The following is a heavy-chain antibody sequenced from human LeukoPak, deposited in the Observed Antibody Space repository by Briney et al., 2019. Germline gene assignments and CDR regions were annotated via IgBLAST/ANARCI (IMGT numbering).Heavy chain of an antibody. V-gene: IGHV3-23*01. CDR3: AKDLLAATIDYYFDY. Sequence: GGSLRLSCAASGFTFSIDAVSWVRQAPGEGREWVGVISGSGGRTYYADSGKGRFTISRDNSNNTLYVQMNSLSAEDTAVYYCAKDLLAATIDYYFDYWGQGTLVTVSS. CDR2: ISGSGGRT. D-gene: IGHD5-12*01. J-gene: IGHJ4*02. CDR1: GFTFSIDA.